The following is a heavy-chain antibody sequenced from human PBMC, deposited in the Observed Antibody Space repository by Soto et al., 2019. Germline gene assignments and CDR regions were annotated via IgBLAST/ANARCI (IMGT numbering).Heavy chain of an antibody. Sequence: QVQLQESGPGLVKPSQTLSLTCTVSGGSISSGGYYWSWIRQHPGKGLEWIGYIYYSGSTYYNPSLKSRVTISVDTSKNQFSLKLSSVTAADTAVYYCARENVWFGEPYGMDVWGQGTTVTVSS. V-gene: IGHV4-31*03. J-gene: IGHJ6*02. CDR2: IYYSGST. CDR1: GGSISSGGYY. CDR3: ARENVWFGEPYGMDV. D-gene: IGHD3-10*01.